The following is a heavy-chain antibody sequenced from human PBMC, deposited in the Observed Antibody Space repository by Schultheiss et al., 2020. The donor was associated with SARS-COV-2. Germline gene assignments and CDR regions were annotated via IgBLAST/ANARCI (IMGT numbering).Heavy chain of an antibody. J-gene: IGHJ4*02. D-gene: IGHD2-15*01. CDR3: ARRYCSGGSCYQDY. CDR2: INHSGST. Sequence: SETLSLTCAVYGGSFSGYYWSWIRQPPGKGLEWIGEINHSGSTNYNPSLKSRITMSVDTSKNQFYLKLSSVTAADTAVYYCARRYCSGGSCYQDYWGQGTLVTVSS. V-gene: IGHV4-34*10. CDR1: GGSFSGYY.